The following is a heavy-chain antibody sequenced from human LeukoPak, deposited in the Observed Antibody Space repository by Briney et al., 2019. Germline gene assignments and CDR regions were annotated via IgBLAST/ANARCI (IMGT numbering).Heavy chain of an antibody. D-gene: IGHD3-22*01. CDR1: GFTFSSYE. J-gene: IGHJ4*02. Sequence: GGSLRLSCAASGFTFSSYEMNWVRQAPGKGLEWVSYISSSGSTIYYADSVKGRFTISRDNAKSSLYLQMNSLRAEDTAVYYCARDNGRDYDSSGYYSFFDYWGQGTLVTVSS. CDR3: ARDNGRDYDSSGYYSFFDY. CDR2: ISSSGSTI. V-gene: IGHV3-48*03.